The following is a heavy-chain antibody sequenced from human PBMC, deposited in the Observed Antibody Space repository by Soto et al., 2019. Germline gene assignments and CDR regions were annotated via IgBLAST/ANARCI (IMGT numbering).Heavy chain of an antibody. CDR1: GYTFTNFC. CDR3: AREPPRATAGLNYFDP. CDR2: ISAFNGHT. J-gene: IGHJ5*02. Sequence: VQLVQSGTAVKEPAASVTISCTASGYTFTNFCMSWVRQATGQGLEWMGWISAFNGHTHYAQKFQGRVTLTTDTYTTPAFLELRSLRSDDTAVYFCAREPPRATAGLNYFDPWGQGALVSVSS. V-gene: IGHV1-18*01. D-gene: IGHD6-13*01.